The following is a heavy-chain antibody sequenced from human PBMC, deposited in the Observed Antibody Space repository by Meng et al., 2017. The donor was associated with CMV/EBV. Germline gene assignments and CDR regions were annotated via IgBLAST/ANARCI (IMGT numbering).Heavy chain of an antibody. D-gene: IGHD2-2*02. V-gene: IGHV4-34*01. CDR3: ARVVPAAIGGRGGPFDY. CDR1: GGSFSGYY. J-gene: IGHJ4*02. CDR2: INHSGST. Sequence: GSLRLSCAVYGGSFSGYYWSWIRQPPGKGLEWIGEINHSGSTNYNPSLKSRVAISVDTSKNQFSLKLSSVTAADTAVYYCARVVPAAIGGRGGPFDYWGQGTLVTVSS.